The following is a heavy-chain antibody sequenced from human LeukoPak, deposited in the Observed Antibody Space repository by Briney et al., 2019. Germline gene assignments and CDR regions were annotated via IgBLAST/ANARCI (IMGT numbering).Heavy chain of an antibody. J-gene: IGHJ4*02. V-gene: IGHV4-61*02. D-gene: IGHD3-10*01. CDR1: GGSINNSSYY. CDR2: IYSSGST. Sequence: PSETLSLTCTVSGGSINNSSYYWNWIRQPAGKGLEWIGRIYSSGSTNYNPSLKDRVTISIDTSKNQFSLNLSSVTAADTAVYSCARAVMVRGVIYYFDYWGQGTLVTVSS. CDR3: ARAVMVRGVIYYFDY.